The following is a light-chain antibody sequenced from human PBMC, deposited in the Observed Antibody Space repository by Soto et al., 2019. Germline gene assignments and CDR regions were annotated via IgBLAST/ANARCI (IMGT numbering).Light chain of an antibody. CDR3: QQYFNWWT. Sequence: EVVMTQSPATLSVSLGERATLSCRASQSVNRNLAWYQQKPGQAPRLLVYSASTRATDVPARFSGSGSGTEFTLTIISLQSEDCAIYYCQQYFNWWTFGQGTKVEIK. V-gene: IGKV3-15*01. CDR2: SAS. CDR1: QSVNRN. J-gene: IGKJ1*01.